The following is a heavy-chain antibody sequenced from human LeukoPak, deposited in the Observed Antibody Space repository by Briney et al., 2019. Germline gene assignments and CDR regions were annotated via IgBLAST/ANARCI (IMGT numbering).Heavy chain of an antibody. CDR2: IKQDGSEK. CDR1: GFTFSVYW. V-gene: IGHV3-7*01. CDR3: ARWLELMRNFDW. Sequence: GGALRLSSVGPGFTFSVYWMSWVCQAPGGGVEWVANIKQDGSEKDYVDALKGRFTISRDNAKNSLYLQMNSLRAEDTAVYYCARWLELMRNFDWWGQGTLVTVSS. D-gene: IGHD5-24*01. J-gene: IGHJ4*02.